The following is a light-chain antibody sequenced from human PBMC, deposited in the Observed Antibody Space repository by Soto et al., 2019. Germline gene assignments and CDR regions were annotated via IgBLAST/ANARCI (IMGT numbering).Light chain of an antibody. CDR3: QQRSNWPPSIT. CDR1: QSVSNNY. J-gene: IGKJ5*01. V-gene: IGKV3D-20*02. CDR2: GAS. Sequence: EIVLTQSPGSLSLSPGERATLSCRASQSVSNNYLAWYQQKPGQAPRLLIYGASNRATGIPDRFSGSGSGTEFTLTISSLQPEDFAVYYCQQRSNWPPSITFGQGTRLENK.